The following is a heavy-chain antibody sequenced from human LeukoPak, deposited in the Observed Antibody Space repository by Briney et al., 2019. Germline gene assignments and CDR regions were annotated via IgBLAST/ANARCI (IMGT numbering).Heavy chain of an antibody. CDR3: AREVYAAAAGWFDP. J-gene: IGHJ5*02. V-gene: IGHV4-34*01. D-gene: IGHD6-13*01. CDR1: GGSFSGYY. Sequence: SEALSLTCAVYGGSFSGYYWSWIRQPPGKGLEWIGEINHSGSTNYNPSLKSRVTISVDTSKNQFSLKLSSVTAADTAVCYCAREVYAAAAGWFDPWGQGTLVTVSS. CDR2: INHSGST.